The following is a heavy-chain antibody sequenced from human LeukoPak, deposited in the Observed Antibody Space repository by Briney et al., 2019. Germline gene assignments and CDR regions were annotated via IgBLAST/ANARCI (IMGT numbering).Heavy chain of an antibody. CDR2: IYYSGST. V-gene: IGHV4-39*01. CDR1: GDSISSSSYY. D-gene: IGHD5-24*01. J-gene: IGHJ4*02. CDR3: ARQGRDGYKIIGHFDY. Sequence: SETLSLTCTVSGDSISSSSYYWGWIRQPPGKGLEWIGSIYYSGSTYYNPSLKSRVTISVDTSKNQFSLKLSSVTAADTAVYYCARQGRDGYKIIGHFDYWGQGTLVTVSS.